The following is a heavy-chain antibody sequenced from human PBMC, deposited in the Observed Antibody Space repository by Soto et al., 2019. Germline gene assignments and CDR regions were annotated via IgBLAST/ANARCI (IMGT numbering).Heavy chain of an antibody. J-gene: IGHJ4*02. CDR2: IYDSGST. V-gene: IGHV4-31*03. CDR1: GDSISSGGYF. Sequence: QVQLQESGPGLVKPSQTLSLTCTVSGDSISSGGYFWSWIRQHTEKGLEWIGYIYDSGSTNYNPSLKSRATISVDTSKNQFSLNLSSVTAADTAVYYCAREVDYWGQGTLVTVSP. CDR3: AREVDY.